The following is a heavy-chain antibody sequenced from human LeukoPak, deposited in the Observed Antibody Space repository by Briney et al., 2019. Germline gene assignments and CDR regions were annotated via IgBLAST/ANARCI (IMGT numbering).Heavy chain of an antibody. CDR1: GGSISSYY. CDR2: IYYSGST. V-gene: IGHV4-59*01. CDR3: AGVYCSSTSCYIGYFDY. D-gene: IGHD2-2*02. J-gene: IGHJ4*02. Sequence: KPSETLSLTCTVSGGSISSYYWSWIRQPPGKGLEWIGYIYYSGSTNYNPSLKSRVTISVDTSKNQFSLKLSSVTAADTAVYYCAGVYCSSTSCYIGYFDYWGQGTLVTVSS.